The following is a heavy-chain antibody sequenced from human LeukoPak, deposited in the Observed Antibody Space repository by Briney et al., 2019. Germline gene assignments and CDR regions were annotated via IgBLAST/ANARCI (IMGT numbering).Heavy chain of an antibody. CDR3: ARIGSSGWYFAEYFQH. D-gene: IGHD6-19*01. CDR1: GGSISSSSYY. V-gene: IGHV4-39*07. J-gene: IGHJ1*01. CDR2: IYYSGST. Sequence: SETLSLTCTVSGGSISSSSYYWGWIRQPPGKGLEWIGSIYYSGSTYYNPSLKSRVTISVDTSKNQFSLKLSSVTAADTAVYYCARIGSSGWYFAEYFQHWGQGTLVTVSS.